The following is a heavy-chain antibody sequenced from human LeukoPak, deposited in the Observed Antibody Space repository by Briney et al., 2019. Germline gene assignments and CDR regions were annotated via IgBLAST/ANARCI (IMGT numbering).Heavy chain of an antibody. D-gene: IGHD3-3*01. V-gene: IGHV4-39*07. Sequence: SETLSLTCTVSGGSISSSSYYWGWIRQPPGKGLEWIGSIYYSGSTYYNPSLKSRVTISVDTSKNQFSLKLSSVTAADTAVYYCARGCPIFGVVPIRNWFDPWGQGTLVTVSS. CDR2: IYYSGST. CDR1: GGSISSSSYY. J-gene: IGHJ5*02. CDR3: ARGCPIFGVVPIRNWFDP.